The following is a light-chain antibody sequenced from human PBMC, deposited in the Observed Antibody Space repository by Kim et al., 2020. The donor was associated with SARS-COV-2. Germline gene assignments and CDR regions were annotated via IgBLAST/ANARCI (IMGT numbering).Light chain of an antibody. V-gene: IGLV1-40*01. CDR2: GNS. CDR1: SSNIGAGYD. CDR3: QSYDSSLSGWV. J-gene: IGLJ3*02. Sequence: QSVLTQPPSVSGAPGQRVTISCTGRSSNIGAGYDVHWYQPLPGTAPKLLIYGNSNRPSGVPDRFSGSKSGTSASLAITGLQAEDEADYYCQSYDSSLSGWVFGGGTQLTVL.